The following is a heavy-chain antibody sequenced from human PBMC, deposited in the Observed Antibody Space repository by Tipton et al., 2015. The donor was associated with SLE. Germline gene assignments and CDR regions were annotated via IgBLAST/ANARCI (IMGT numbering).Heavy chain of an antibody. CDR1: GFTFKNYA. CDR2: IGWNSGSI. D-gene: IGHD3-10*01. Sequence: SLRLSCAASGFTFKNYAMHWVRQVPGKGLEWVSGIGWNSGSIDYADSVKGRFTISRDNAKNSLYLQMDSLRPEDSALYYCVKDMGLRETRSFYDSWGQGARVTVAS. J-gene: IGHJ4*02. CDR3: VKDMGLRETRSFYDS. V-gene: IGHV3-9*01.